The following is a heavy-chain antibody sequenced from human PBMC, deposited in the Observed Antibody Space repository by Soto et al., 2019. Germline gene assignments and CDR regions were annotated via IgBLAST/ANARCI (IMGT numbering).Heavy chain of an antibody. J-gene: IGHJ4*01. CDR2: ISGGGDNT. CDR3: AKERLARGFDY. CDR1: GFTFSNYA. Sequence: EVQLLDSGGGLVQPGGSLRLSCEASGFTFSNYAMNWVRQAPGKGLEWVLGISGGGDNTYYADSVKGRFTISRDNSKNTVFLQMNSLRAEDRAVDYCAKERLARGFDYWGQGTLVTVSS. V-gene: IGHV3-23*01.